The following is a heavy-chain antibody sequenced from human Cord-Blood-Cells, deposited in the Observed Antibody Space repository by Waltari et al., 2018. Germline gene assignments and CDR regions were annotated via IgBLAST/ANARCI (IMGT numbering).Heavy chain of an antibody. J-gene: IGHJ4*02. CDR3: ARGGGYCSSTSCYNY. Sequence: QVQLQQWGAGLLKPSETLSLTCAVYGGSFSGYYWSWIRQPPGKGLEWIGEINHSGSTNYNPSLKSRVTISVDTSKNQFSLKLSSVTAADTAVYYCARGGGYCSSTSCYNYWGQGTLVTVSS. V-gene: IGHV4-34*01. D-gene: IGHD2-2*03. CDR2: INHSGST. CDR1: GGSFSGYY.